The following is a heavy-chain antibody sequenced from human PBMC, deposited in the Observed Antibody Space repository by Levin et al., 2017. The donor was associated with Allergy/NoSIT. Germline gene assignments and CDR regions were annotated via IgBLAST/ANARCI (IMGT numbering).Heavy chain of an antibody. J-gene: IGHJ5*02. D-gene: IGHD6-13*01. V-gene: IGHV4-59*01. CDR3: ARYSSSWYGGGP. CDR2: IYYSGST. CDR1: GGSINNYY. Sequence: SSETLSLTCTVSGGSINNYYWSWIRQPPGKGLEWIGYIYYSGSTNYNPSLKSRVTISVDTSKNQFSLKLSSVTAADTAVYYCARYSSSWYGGGPWGQGTLVTVSS.